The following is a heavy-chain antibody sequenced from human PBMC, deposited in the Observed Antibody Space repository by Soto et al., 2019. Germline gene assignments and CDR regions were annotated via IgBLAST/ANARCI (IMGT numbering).Heavy chain of an antibody. V-gene: IGHV4-59*01. CDR2: IYYSGST. CDR3: ARSATYDFWSGYYGYFDY. J-gene: IGHJ4*02. Sequence: SETLSLTCTVSGGSISSYYWSWIRQPPGKGLEWIGYIYYSGSTNYNPSLKSRVTISVDTSKNQFSLKLSSVTAADTAVYYCARSATYDFWSGYYGYFDYWGQGTLVTVSS. CDR1: GGSISSYY. D-gene: IGHD3-3*01.